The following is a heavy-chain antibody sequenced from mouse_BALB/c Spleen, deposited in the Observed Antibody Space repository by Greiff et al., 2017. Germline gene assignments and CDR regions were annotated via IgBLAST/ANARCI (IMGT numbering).Heavy chain of an antibody. CDR1: GFTFSSFG. Sequence: EVKLMESGGGLVQPGGSRKLSCAASGFTFSSFGMHWVRQAPEKGLEWVAYISSGSSTIYYADTVKGRFTISRDNPKNTLFLQMTSLRSEDTAMYYCARLDPFYAMDYWGQGTSVTVSS. CDR2: ISSGSSTI. V-gene: IGHV5-17*02. J-gene: IGHJ4*01. CDR3: ARLDPFYAMDY.